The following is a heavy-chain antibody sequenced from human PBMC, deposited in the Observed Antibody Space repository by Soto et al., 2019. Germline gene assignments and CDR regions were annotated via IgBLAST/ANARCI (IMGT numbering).Heavy chain of an antibody. CDR2: INPGGGST. CDR3: ATYCSGGTCPPGPGN. Sequence: GASVKVSCKASGYTFTSYYMHWVRQAPGQGLEWMGIINPGGGSTSYAQKFQGRVTMTRDTSTSPIYMEVSSLRTEDTAVYYCATYCSGGTCPPGPGNWGQWTMVTVS. D-gene: IGHD2-15*01. J-gene: IGHJ3*01. CDR1: GYTFTSYY. V-gene: IGHV1-46*03.